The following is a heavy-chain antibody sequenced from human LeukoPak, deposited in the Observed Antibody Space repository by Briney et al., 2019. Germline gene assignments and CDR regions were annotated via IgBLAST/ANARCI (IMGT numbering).Heavy chain of an antibody. D-gene: IGHD3-3*01. J-gene: IGHJ3*02. CDR2: IRYDGSNK. V-gene: IGHV3-30*02. Sequence: PGGSLRLSCAASGFTFSSYGMHWVRQAPGKGLEWVAFIRYDGSNKYYADSVKGRFTISRDNSKNTLYLQMSSLRAEDTAVYYCARPASYDFWSGYPKNDAFDIWGQGTMVTVSS. CDR3: ARPASYDFWSGYPKNDAFDI. CDR1: GFTFSSYG.